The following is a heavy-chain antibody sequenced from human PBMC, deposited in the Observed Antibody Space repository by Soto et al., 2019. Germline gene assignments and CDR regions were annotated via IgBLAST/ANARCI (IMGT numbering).Heavy chain of an antibody. CDR3: ARDRYDYGDYDLFDY. D-gene: IGHD4-17*01. Sequence: GGSLRLSCAASGFTFSNYALSWVRQAPGKGLEWVSYISSSSSTIYYADSVKGRFTISRDNAKNSLYLQMNSLRAEDTAVYYCARDRYDYGDYDLFDYWRQGTLVTVSS. CDR2: ISSSSSTI. CDR1: GFTFSNYA. V-gene: IGHV3-48*01. J-gene: IGHJ4*02.